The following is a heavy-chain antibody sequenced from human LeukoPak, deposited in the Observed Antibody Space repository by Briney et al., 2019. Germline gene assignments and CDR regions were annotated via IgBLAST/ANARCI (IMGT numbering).Heavy chain of an antibody. V-gene: IGHV3-30-3*01. CDR2: ISYDGSNK. CDR1: GFTFSSYA. CDR3: ARDYRGFGFDY. D-gene: IGHD3-10*01. J-gene: IGHJ4*02. Sequence: GGSLRLSCAASGFTFSSYAMHWVRQAPGKGLEWVAVISYDGSNKYYADSVKGRFTISRDNSKNTLYLQMNSLRAEDTAVYYCARDYRGFGFDYWGQGTLVTVSS.